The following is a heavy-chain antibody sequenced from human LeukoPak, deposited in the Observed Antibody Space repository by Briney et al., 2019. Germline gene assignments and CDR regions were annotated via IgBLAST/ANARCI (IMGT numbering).Heavy chain of an antibody. CDR2: IIPIFGTA. Sequence: ASVKDSCKASGGTFSSYAISWVRQAPGQGLEWMGGIIPIFGTANYAQKSQGRVTITTDESTSTAYMELSSLRSEDTAVYYCTRVMDIVLIGAMDVWGKGTTVTVSS. CDR3: TRVMDIVLIGAMDV. CDR1: GGTFSSYA. J-gene: IGHJ6*03. V-gene: IGHV1-69*05. D-gene: IGHD2-8*01.